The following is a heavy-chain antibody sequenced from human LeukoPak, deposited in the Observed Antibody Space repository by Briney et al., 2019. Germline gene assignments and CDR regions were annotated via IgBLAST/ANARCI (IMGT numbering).Heavy chain of an antibody. J-gene: IGHJ4*02. CDR2: IYHSGST. CDR3: ARLVTVTTGGYYFDY. Sequence: SETLSLTCAVSGYSISSGYYWGWIRQPPGKGLEWIGSIYHSGSTYYNPSLKSRVTISVDTSKNQFSLKLSSVAAADTAVYYCARLVTVTTGGYYFDYWGQGTLVTVSS. V-gene: IGHV4-38-2*01. D-gene: IGHD4-17*01. CDR1: GYSISSGYY.